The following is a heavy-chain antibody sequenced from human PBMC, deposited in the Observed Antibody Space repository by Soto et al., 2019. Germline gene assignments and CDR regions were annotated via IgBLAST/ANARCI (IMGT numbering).Heavy chain of an antibody. Sequence: QAPGKGLEGLSLSSWYGGSKYYADSVKGRFTISRDNSNNTLYLQMNRLRAEDTAVYYCVRAIGHYGMDVWGRGATVTVSS. J-gene: IGHJ6*02. V-gene: IGHV3-43*01. CDR2: SSWYGGSK. CDR3: VRAIGHYGMDV.